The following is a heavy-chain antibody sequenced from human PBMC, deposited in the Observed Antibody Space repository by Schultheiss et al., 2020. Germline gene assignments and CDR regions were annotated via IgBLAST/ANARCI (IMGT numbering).Heavy chain of an antibody. CDR2: IYHSGST. CDR3: AKDGRGTFDY. D-gene: IGHD3-10*02. J-gene: IGHJ4*02. Sequence: SETLSLTCAVYGGSFSGYYWSWIRQPPGKGLEWIGEIYHSGSTNYNPSLKSRVTMSVDTSKNQFSLKLSSVTAADTAVYYCAKDGRGTFDYWGQGTLVTVSS. CDR1: GGSFSGYY. V-gene: IGHV4-34*01.